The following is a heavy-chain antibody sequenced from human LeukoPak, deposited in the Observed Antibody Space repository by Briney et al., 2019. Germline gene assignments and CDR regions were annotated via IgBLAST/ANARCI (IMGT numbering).Heavy chain of an antibody. Sequence: PGGSLRLSCAASGFTFSSYAMSWVRQAPGKGLEWVSAISGSGGSTYYADSVKGRFTISRDNSKNTLYLQMNSLRAEDTAVYYCAKDTTGTPFGGNWFDPWGQGTLVTVSS. CDR1: GFTFSSYA. D-gene: IGHD1-1*01. CDR3: AKDTTGTPFGGNWFDP. V-gene: IGHV3-23*01. J-gene: IGHJ5*02. CDR2: ISGSGGST.